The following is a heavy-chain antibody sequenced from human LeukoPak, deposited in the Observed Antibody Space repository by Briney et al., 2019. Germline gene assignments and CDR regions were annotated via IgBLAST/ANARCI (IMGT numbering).Heavy chain of an antibody. CDR3: ATDGRLLDY. CDR1: GFSFRTYG. V-gene: IGHV3-48*01. Sequence: GGSLRLSCTASGFSFRTYGMNWVRQAPGKGLECVAYISFHSGTIYYADSVRGRFTISRDNAKNSLYLQMNSLRADDTAVYYCATDGRLLDYWGQGTLVTVSS. CDR2: ISFHSGTI. J-gene: IGHJ4*02.